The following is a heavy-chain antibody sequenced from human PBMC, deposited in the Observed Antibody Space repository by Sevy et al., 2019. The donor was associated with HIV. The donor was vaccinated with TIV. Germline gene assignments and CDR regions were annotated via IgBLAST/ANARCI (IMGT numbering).Heavy chain of an antibody. CDR2: IIPIFGTA. J-gene: IGHJ6*02. CDR3: AGDIISDIVVVVAANENYYYYGMDV. Sequence: ASVKVSCKASGGTFSSYAISWVRQAPGQGLEWMGGIIPIFGTANYAQKFQGRVTITADESTSTAYMELSSLRAEETAVYYCAGDIISDIVVVVAANENYYYYGMDVWGQGTTVTVSS. V-gene: IGHV1-69*13. CDR1: GGTFSSYA. D-gene: IGHD2-15*01.